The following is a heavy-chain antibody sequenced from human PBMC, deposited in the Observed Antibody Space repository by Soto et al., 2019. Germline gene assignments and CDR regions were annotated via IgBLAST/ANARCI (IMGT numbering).Heavy chain of an antibody. D-gene: IGHD3-10*01. CDR1: GGSFSGYY. Sequence: SETLSLTCAVYGGSFSGYYWSWIRQPPGKGLEWIGEINHSGSTNYNPSLKSRVTISVDTSKNQFSLKLSSVTAADTAVYYCAITRGGSGSYYRLYYYYYGMDVWGQGTTVTVSS. J-gene: IGHJ6*02. V-gene: IGHV4-34*01. CDR2: INHSGST. CDR3: AITRGGSGSYYRLYYYYYGMDV.